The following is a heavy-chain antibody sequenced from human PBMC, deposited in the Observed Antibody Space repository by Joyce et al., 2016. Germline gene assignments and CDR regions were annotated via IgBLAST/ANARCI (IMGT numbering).Heavy chain of an antibody. CDR1: GGSISSFY. D-gene: IGHD5-18*01. Sequence: QVQLQESGPGLVKPSETLSLTCTVSGGSISSFYWSWIRPPPGKGLEWIGKIYYSGSTNYTPSLKSRVTISLDTSKKQFSLKLSSVTAADTAVYYCARGRGYNYGDYWGQGILVTASS. V-gene: IGHV4-59*01. J-gene: IGHJ4*02. CDR3: ARGRGYNYGDY. CDR2: IYYSGST.